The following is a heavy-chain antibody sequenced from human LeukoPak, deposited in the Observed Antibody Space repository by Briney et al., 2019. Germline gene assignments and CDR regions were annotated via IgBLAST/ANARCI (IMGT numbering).Heavy chain of an antibody. V-gene: IGHV3-20*04. CDR1: GFTFDDYG. Sequence: GGSLRLSCAASGFTFDDYGMSWVRQAPGKGLEWVSGINWNGGSTGYADSVKGRFTISRDNAKNSLYLQMNSLRAEDTALYYCARDRPNYGGSESIYYYYMDVWGKGTTVTVSS. CDR2: INWNGGST. D-gene: IGHD4-23*01. CDR3: ARDRPNYGGSESIYYYYMDV. J-gene: IGHJ6*03.